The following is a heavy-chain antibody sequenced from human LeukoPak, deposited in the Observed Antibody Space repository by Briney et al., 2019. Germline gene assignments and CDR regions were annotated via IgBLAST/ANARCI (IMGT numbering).Heavy chain of an antibody. J-gene: IGHJ4*02. CDR2: INPNSGGT. CDR1: GYTFTGYY. CDR3: ARAQVCSTTSCYSYFDY. V-gene: IGHV1-2*02. D-gene: IGHD2-2*02. Sequence: ASVKVSCKASGYTFTGYYMHWVRQSPGQGLEWMGWINPNSGGTNYAQKFQGRVTMTRDMSISTAYMGLSRLRSDDTAVYYCARAQVCSTTSCYSYFDYWGQGTLVTVSS.